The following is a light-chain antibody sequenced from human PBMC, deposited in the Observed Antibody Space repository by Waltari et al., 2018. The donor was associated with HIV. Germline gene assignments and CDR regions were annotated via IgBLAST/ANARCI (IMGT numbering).Light chain of an antibody. J-gene: IGLJ2*01. Sequence: SYVLTQPPSLSVAPGRTARMTCGGIDIGSKSVNWYRQKSGQAPVLVISYDSDRSSGIPCLFSCSNSCTTATLTVSRVEACDEADYYCQVWDAKTEHVLFVGGTKLSVL. CDR3: QVWDAKTEHVL. V-gene: IGLV3-21*04. CDR2: YDS. CDR1: DIGSKS.